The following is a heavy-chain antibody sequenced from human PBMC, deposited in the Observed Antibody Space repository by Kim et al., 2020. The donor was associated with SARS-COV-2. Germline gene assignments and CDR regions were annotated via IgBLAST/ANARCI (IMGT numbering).Heavy chain of an antibody. CDR1: GGSFSGYY. D-gene: IGHD3-10*01. V-gene: IGHV4-34*01. Sequence: SETLSLTCAVYGGSFSGYYWSWIRQPPGKGLEWMGEINHSGSTNYNPSLKSRVTISVDTSKNQFSLKLSSVTAADTAVYYCARAHPGPLLWFGRNYYGM. J-gene: IGHJ6*01. CDR2: INHSGST. CDR3: ARAHPGPLLWFGRNYYGM.